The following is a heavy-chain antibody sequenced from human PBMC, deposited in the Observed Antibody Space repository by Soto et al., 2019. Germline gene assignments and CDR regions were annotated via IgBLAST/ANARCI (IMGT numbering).Heavy chain of an antibody. CDR1: GGPVRDAYSY. V-gene: IGHV4-30-4*01. J-gene: IGHJ3*01. CDR3: ARELEGGVFDL. D-gene: IGHD2-8*02. Sequence: QVHLQDSGPQLVRPSQALSLTCTVSGGPVRDAYSYWTWIRQPPGKGLEWMGYLSYTGSTYYNPSPRNRAAISVDESTNSLSLSLTSVTAADTAVYFCARELEGGVFDLWGRGTLVTVSS. CDR2: LSYTGST.